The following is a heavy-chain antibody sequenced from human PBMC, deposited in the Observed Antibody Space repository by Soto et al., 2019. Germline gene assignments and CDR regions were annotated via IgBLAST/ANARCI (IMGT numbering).Heavy chain of an antibody. CDR3: AKNRGSGSYSNWCFDV. CDR2: IHSGGDYT. Sequence: EVQLLESGGGLVQPGGSLRLSCAASGFTFSCCAMSWVRQAPGKGLEWVSTIHSGGDYTHYTDSVKGRFTISRDNSRNTLYLQMNSLRAEDTAIYYCAKNRGSGSYSNWCFDVWGRGTLVTVSS. J-gene: IGHJ2*01. CDR1: GFTFSCCA. D-gene: IGHD1-26*01. V-gene: IGHV3-23*01.